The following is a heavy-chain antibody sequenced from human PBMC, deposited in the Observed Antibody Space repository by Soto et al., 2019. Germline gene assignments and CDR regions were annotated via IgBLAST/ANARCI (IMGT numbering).Heavy chain of an antibody. V-gene: IGHV3-23*01. D-gene: IGHD3-22*01. CDR2: ISGSGGST. CDR3: EKDTGPYYYDSSGYPPRWPFHI. J-gene: IGHJ3*02. Sequence: GGSLRLSCAASGFTFSSYAMSWVRQAPGKGLEWVSAISGSGGSTYYADSVKGRFTISRDNSKNTLYLQMNSLRAEDTAVYYCEKDTGPYYYDSSGYPPRWPFHIWGQG. CDR1: GFTFSSYA.